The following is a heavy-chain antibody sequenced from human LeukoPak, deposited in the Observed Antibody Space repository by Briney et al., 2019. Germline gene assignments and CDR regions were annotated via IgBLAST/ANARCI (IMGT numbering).Heavy chain of an antibody. J-gene: IGHJ4*02. CDR1: GGSFSGYY. CDR3: ARVTYYDSSGYYYDY. CDR2: INHSGST. Sequence: PSETLSLTCAVYGGSFSGYYWSWIRQPPGKGLEWIGEINHSGSTNYNPSLKSRVTISVDTSKNQFSLKLSSVTAADTAVYYCARVTYYDSSGYYYDYWGQGTLVTVSS. D-gene: IGHD3-22*01. V-gene: IGHV4-34*01.